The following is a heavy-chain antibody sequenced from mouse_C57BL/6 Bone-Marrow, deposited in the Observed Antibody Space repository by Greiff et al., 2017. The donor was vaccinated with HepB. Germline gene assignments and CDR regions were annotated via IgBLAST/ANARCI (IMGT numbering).Heavy chain of an antibody. CDR1: GYTFTSYG. CDR3: ARGFYYGRTWFAY. D-gene: IGHD1-1*01. Sequence: VQLQQSGAELARPGASVKLSCKASGYTFTSYGISWVKQRTGQGLEWIGEIYPRSGNTYYNEKFKGKATLTADKSSSTAYMELRSLTSEDSAVYFCARGFYYGRTWFAYWGQGTLVTFSA. V-gene: IGHV1-81*01. CDR2: IYPRSGNT. J-gene: IGHJ3*01.